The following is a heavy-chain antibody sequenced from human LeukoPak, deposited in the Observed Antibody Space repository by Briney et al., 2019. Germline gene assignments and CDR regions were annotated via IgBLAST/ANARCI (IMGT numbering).Heavy chain of an antibody. D-gene: IGHD5-24*01. CDR2: IYTSGIT. CDR3: ARKDGDY. CDR1: GDSISRYY. J-gene: IGHJ4*02. V-gene: IGHV4-4*07. Sequence: SETLSPTCTVSGDSISRYYWTWIRQSAGKGLEWIGLIYTSGITNYNPSLKSRVTMSVDTSKNQLSLKLSSVTAADAAVYYCARKDGDYWGQGMLVTVSS.